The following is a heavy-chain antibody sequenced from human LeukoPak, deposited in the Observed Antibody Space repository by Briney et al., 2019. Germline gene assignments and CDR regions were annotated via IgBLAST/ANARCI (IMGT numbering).Heavy chain of an antibody. CDR2: ISYDVTKK. D-gene: IGHD3-10*01. J-gene: IGHJ6*02. Sequence: GGSLRLSCVASGFAFSNFAMHWVRQAPGKGLEWVAIISYDVTKKYYADSVKGRFTISRDNSKNTLYLQMNSLRAEDTAIYYCARDNYGMDVWGLGTTVTVSS. CDR3: ARDNYGMDV. V-gene: IGHV3-30-3*01. CDR1: GFAFSNFA.